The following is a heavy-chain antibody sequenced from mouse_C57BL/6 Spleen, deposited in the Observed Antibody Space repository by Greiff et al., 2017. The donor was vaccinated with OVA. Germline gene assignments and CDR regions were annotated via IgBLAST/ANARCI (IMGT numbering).Heavy chain of an antibody. D-gene: IGHD2-5*01. J-gene: IGHJ3*01. CDR3: SRNLLYSNSAWFAY. CDR2: IYPGNSDT. V-gene: IGHV1-5*01. CDR1: GYTFTSYW. Sequence: VQLQQSGTVLARPGASVKMSCKTSGYTFTSYWMHWVKQRPGQGLEWIGAIYPGNSDTSYNQKFKGKAKLTAVTSASTAYVELSSLTNEDSAVYYYSRNLLYSNSAWFAYWGQGTLVTVSA.